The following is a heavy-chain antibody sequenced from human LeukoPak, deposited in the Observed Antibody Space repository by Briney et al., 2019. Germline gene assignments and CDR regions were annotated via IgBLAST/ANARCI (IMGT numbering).Heavy chain of an antibody. Sequence: ASVKVSCKASGGTFSSYAISWVRQTPGQGLEWMGWMNPNSGRTGYAQNFQGRITITRNTSISTAYMELSSLRSEDTAVYYCTRETSSRYFDYWGQGTLVTVSS. CDR2: MNPNSGRT. CDR3: TRETSSRYFDY. J-gene: IGHJ4*02. V-gene: IGHV1-8*03. CDR1: GGTFSSYA.